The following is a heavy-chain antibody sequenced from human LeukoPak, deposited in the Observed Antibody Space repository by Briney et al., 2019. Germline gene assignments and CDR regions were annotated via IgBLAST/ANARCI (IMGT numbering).Heavy chain of an antibody. CDR1: GFTFSSYD. Sequence: GGSLRLSCAASGFTFSSYDMHWVRQATGRGLEWVSAIGTAGDTYYPGSVKGRFTISRENAKNSLYLQMNSLRAGDTAVYYCARGGLDSSSWYSSWIDPWGQGTLVTVSS. CDR2: IGTAGDT. D-gene: IGHD6-13*01. V-gene: IGHV3-13*01. CDR3: ARGGLDSSSWYSSWIDP. J-gene: IGHJ5*02.